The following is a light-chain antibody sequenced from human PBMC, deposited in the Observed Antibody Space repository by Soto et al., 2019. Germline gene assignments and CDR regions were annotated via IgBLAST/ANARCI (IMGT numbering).Light chain of an antibody. CDR3: QQYGSSPRT. CDR1: QSVSSN. J-gene: IGKJ5*01. Sequence: EIVMTQSPATLSVSPGERATLSCRASQSVSSNLAWYQQKPGQAPRLLIYGASSRATGIPDRFSGSGSGTDFTLTITPLEPDDFAVYYCQQYGSSPRTFGQGTRLEIK. V-gene: IGKV3-20*01. CDR2: GAS.